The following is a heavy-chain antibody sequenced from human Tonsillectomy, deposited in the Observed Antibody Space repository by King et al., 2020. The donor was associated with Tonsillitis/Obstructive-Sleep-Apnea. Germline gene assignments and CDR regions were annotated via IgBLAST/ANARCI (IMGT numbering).Heavy chain of an antibody. Sequence: VQLVESGAEVKKPGASVKVSCKASGYTFTGYYMHWVRQAPGQGLEWMGWITPNSGGTNYAQAFQGRVTMTGDTSISTAYMELNRLTSDDTAVYYCARGIRGNSVAFDYWGQGTLVTVSS. CDR1: GYTFTGYY. V-gene: IGHV1-2*02. D-gene: IGHD1-1*01. CDR2: ITPNSGGT. J-gene: IGHJ4*02. CDR3: ARGIRGNSVAFDY.